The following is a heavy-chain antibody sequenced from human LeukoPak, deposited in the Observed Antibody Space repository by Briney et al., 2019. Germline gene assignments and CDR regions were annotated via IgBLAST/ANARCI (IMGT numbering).Heavy chain of an antibody. D-gene: IGHD2-2*01. CDR3: ARVTVVVPAAMSEGPNWFDP. CDR1: GGSISSYY. CDR2: IYYSGST. V-gene: IGHV4-59*01. J-gene: IGHJ5*02. Sequence: NPSETLSLTCTVSGGSISSYYWSWIRQPPGKGLEWIGYIYYSGSTNYNPSLKSRVTISVDTSKNQFSLKLSSVTAADTAVYYCARVTVVVPAAMSEGPNWFDPWGQGTLVTVSS.